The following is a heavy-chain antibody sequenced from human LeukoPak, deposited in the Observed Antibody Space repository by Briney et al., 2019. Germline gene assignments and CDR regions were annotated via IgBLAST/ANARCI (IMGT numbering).Heavy chain of an antibody. J-gene: IGHJ4*02. V-gene: IGHV3-66*01. CDR2: IYSGGST. D-gene: IGHD1-26*01. CDR3: ARDLMGWDLHYFDY. Sequence: GGSLRLSCAASGFTVSSNYINWVRQAPGKGLEWVSVIYSGGSTYYADSVKGRFTISRDNAKNSLYLQMHSLRAEDTAVYYCARDLMGWDLHYFDYWGQGTLVTVSS. CDR1: GFTVSSNY.